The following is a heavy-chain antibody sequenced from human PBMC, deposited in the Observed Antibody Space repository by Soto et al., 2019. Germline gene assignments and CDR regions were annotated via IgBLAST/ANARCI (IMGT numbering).Heavy chain of an antibody. V-gene: IGHV3-23*01. CDR2: ICGSGGAT. Sequence: EVQLLESGGGLVQPGGSLRLSCAASGFTFSSYAMSWVRQAPGKGLEWVSAICGSGGATYYTDSVKGRFTISRDNSKNTLHLQMNNLRAADTAIYYCAKGSGGNCYSHFDYCGQGTLVTVSS. CDR3: AKGSGGNCYSHFDY. D-gene: IGHD2-15*01. J-gene: IGHJ4*02. CDR1: GFTFSSYA.